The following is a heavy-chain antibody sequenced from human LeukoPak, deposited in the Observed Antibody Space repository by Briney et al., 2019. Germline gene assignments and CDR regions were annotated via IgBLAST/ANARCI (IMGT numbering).Heavy chain of an antibody. CDR2: ISSSGGNT. CDR3: AKSRSGWFWGYFDY. Sequence: GGSLRLSCAASGFTFSSFAMSWARQAPGRGLEWVSAISSSGGNTYYADSVKGRFTISRDNSKNTLYLQMNSLGAEDTAVYYCAKSRSGWFWGYFDYWGQGTLVTVSS. D-gene: IGHD6-19*01. CDR1: GFTFSSFA. V-gene: IGHV3-23*01. J-gene: IGHJ4*02.